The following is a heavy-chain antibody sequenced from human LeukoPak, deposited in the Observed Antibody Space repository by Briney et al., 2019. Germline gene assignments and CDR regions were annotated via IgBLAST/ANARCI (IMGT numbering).Heavy chain of an antibody. CDR1: GFTPTSSA. CDR2: TSAYNGNT. V-gene: IGHV1-18*01. CDR3: ARAPVVPAGNWFDP. J-gene: IGHJ5*02. Sequence: ASVKVSCKVSGFTPTSSAMQWVRQPPGQGLEWMGWTSAYNGNTNYAQKLEGRVTMTTDTSTSTAYMELRSPRSDDTAVYYCARAPVVPAGNWFDPWGQGTLVTVSS. D-gene: IGHD2-2*01.